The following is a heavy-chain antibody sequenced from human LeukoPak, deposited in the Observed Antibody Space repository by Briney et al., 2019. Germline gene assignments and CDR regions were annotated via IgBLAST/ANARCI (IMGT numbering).Heavy chain of an antibody. D-gene: IGHD1-26*01. Sequence: GGSLRLSCAASGFTFSSYAMAWVRQAPGQGLDWVAAIRSSGVSTYYADSVKGRFTISRDNSKNTLYLHMNSLRAEDTAVYYCAKDTGSYPSSQFDSWGQGTLVTVSS. CDR1: GFTFSSYA. CDR3: AKDTGSYPSSQFDS. CDR2: IRSSGVST. J-gene: IGHJ4*02. V-gene: IGHV3-23*01.